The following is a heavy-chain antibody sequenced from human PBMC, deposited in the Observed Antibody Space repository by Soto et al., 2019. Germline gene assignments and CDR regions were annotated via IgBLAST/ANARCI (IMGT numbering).Heavy chain of an antibody. Sequence: GGSLRLSCAASGFTFSSYSMNWVRQAPGKGLEWVSYISSSSSTINYADSVKGRFTISRDNAKNSLYLQMNSLRDEDTAVYYCARDQRPPEHQRVVVVITTYSYYGMDVWGQGTTVTVSS. J-gene: IGHJ6*02. V-gene: IGHV3-48*02. CDR1: GFTFSSYS. CDR2: ISSSSSTI. D-gene: IGHD3-22*01. CDR3: ARDQRPPEHQRVVVVITTYSYYGMDV.